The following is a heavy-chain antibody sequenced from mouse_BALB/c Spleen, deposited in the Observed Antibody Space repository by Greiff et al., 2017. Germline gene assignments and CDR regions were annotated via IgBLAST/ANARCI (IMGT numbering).Heavy chain of an antibody. Sequence: EVQLQQSGAELVRSGASVKLSCTASGFSIKDYYMHWVKQRPEQGLEWIGWIDPENGDTEYAPKFQGKATMTADTSSNTAYLQLSSLTSEDTAVYYCKPYSPYYAMDYWGQGTSVTVSS. CDR2: IDPENGDT. CDR3: KPYSPYYAMDY. V-gene: IGHV14-4*02. J-gene: IGHJ4*01. CDR1: GFSIKDYY. D-gene: IGHD2-12*01.